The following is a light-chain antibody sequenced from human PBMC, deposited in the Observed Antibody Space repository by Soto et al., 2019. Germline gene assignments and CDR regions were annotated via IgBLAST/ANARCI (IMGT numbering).Light chain of an antibody. V-gene: IGLV2-14*01. CDR2: EVS. CDR1: SSDVGGYNY. J-gene: IGLJ3*02. CDR3: SSYTSSSTRV. Sequence: SALTQPAAVSGSPGQSITISCTGTSSDVGGYNYVSWYQQHPGKAPKLMIYEVSNRPSGGSNRFSGSKSGNTASLTISGLQAEDEADYYCSSYTSSSTRVFGGGTKLTVL.